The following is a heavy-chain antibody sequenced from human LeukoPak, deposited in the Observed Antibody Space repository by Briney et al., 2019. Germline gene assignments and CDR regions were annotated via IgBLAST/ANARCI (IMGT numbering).Heavy chain of an antibody. Sequence: PGGSLRLSCAASGFIFDDYAMHWVRQAPGKGLEWVSGISWNSGSLAYADSVKGRFTISRDNAKNSLYLQMNSLRTEDTAWYYCARGLGGDQGYFDLWGRGTLVTVSS. CDR2: ISWNSGSL. CDR1: GFIFDDYA. J-gene: IGHJ2*01. V-gene: IGHV3-9*01. CDR3: ARGLGGDQGYFDL. D-gene: IGHD3-10*01.